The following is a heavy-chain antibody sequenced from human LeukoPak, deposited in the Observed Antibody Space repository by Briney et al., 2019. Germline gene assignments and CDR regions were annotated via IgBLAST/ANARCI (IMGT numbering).Heavy chain of an antibody. CDR3: ARDEDVGDCTTTSCGWFDP. D-gene: IGHD2-2*01. V-gene: IGHV1-2*06. J-gene: IGHJ5*02. CDR2: IHPNSGDT. Sequence: ASVKVSCKASGYSFTGYYMHWVRQAPGQGLEWMGRIHPNSGDTNYAQKFQGRVTTTRDTAISTAYLELSRLRSDDTAVYFCARDEDVGDCTTTSCGWFDPWGQGTLVTVSS. CDR1: GYSFTGYY.